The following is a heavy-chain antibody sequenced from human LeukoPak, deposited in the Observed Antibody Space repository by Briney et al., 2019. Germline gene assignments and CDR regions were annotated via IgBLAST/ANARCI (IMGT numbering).Heavy chain of an antibody. CDR2: INHSGST. Sequence: PSETLSLTCVVYGGSFSGDYWSWIRQPPGKGLEWIGEINHSGSTNYNPSLKSRVTISVDASKSQFFLKLSSVTAADTAVYYCARGSGVTIFGVVKRENAFDIWGQGTMVTVSS. CDR3: ARGSGVTIFGVVKRENAFDI. V-gene: IGHV4-34*01. D-gene: IGHD3-3*01. J-gene: IGHJ3*02. CDR1: GGSFSGDY.